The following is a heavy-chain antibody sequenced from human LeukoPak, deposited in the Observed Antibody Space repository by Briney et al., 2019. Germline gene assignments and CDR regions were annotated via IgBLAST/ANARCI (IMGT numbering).Heavy chain of an antibody. D-gene: IGHD3-3*01. CDR3: ARDEIRFLESRAFDI. Sequence: GASVKVSCKASGGTFSSYAISWVRQAPGQGLEWMGGIIPIFGTANHAHKFQGRVTITADESTSTAYMELSSLRSEDTAVYYCARDEIRFLESRAFDIWGQGTMVTVSS. CDR2: IIPIFGTA. V-gene: IGHV1-69*13. CDR1: GGTFSSYA. J-gene: IGHJ3*02.